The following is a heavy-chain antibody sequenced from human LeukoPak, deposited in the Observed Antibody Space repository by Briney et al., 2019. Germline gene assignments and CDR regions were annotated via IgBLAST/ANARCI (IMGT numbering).Heavy chain of an antibody. V-gene: IGHV4-39*07. Sequence: SETLSLTCTVSGGSISSYYWGWIRQPPGKGLEWIGSIYYSGSTYYNPSLKSRVTISVDTSKNQFSLKLSSVTAADTAVYYCATEPYYDILTGYYYFDYWGQGTLVAVSS. J-gene: IGHJ4*02. CDR3: ATEPYYDILTGYYYFDY. CDR2: IYYSGST. CDR1: GGSISSYY. D-gene: IGHD3-9*01.